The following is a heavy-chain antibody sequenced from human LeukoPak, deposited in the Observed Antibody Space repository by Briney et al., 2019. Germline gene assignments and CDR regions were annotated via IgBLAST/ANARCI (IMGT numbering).Heavy chain of an antibody. CDR2: INNSGGST. CDR1: GFTFSSYA. D-gene: IGHD3-10*01. CDR3: AKGRNLGGVGPPPDY. Sequence: GGSLRLSCAASGFTFSSYAMSWVRQAPGKGLEWVSTINNSGGSTYYADSVKGRFTISRDNSKNTLYLQMNSLRAEHTAVYYCAKGRNLGGVGPPPDYWGQGTLVTVSS. J-gene: IGHJ4*02. V-gene: IGHV3-23*01.